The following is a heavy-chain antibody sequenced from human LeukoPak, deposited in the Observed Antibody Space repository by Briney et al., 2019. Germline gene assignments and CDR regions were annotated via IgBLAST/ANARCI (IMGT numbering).Heavy chain of an antibody. CDR1: GFTFSSYS. J-gene: IGHJ4*02. V-gene: IGHV3-48*02. CDR2: ISSSGTTI. Sequence: GGSLRLSCAASGFTFSSYSMNWVRQAPGKGLEGVSYISSSGTTIYYADSVKGRFTISRDNAKNSPYLQMNSLRDEDTAVYYCARVWGLAVAGGEIEYWGQGTLVTVSS. D-gene: IGHD6-13*01. CDR3: ARVWGLAVAGGEIEY.